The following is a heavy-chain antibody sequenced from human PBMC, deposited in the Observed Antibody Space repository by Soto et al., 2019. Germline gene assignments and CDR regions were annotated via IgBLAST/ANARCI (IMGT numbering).Heavy chain of an antibody. CDR2: IYFSGRT. D-gene: IGHD3-10*01. V-gene: IGHV4-31*03. Sequence: QVQLQESGPGLVRPSQTLSLSCSVSGASINNGAYYWNWIRQYPDKRLEWIGYIYFSGRTFYAPSHRCRVTIPADPSNHQFSLNLNSVTGADTPIYYCARDPPIRDSGSPSFDPWGPGIQVTVSS. CDR3: ARDPPIRDSGSPSFDP. J-gene: IGHJ5*02. CDR1: GASINNGAYY.